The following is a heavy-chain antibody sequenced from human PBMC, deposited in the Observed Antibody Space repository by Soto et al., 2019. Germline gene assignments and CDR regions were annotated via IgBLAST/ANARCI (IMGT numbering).Heavy chain of an antibody. CDR2: VNPSGGST. D-gene: IGHD3-22*01. J-gene: IGHJ4*02. V-gene: IGHV1-46*01. CDR1: GYTFTSYY. Sequence: ASVKVSCKASGYTFTSYYMHWVRQAPGQGLEWMGIVNPSGGSTNYAQKFQGRVTMTRDTSTSTVYMELSSLRSEDMAVYYCAREYGNYDNCGSYAYWGQGTLVTVSS. CDR3: AREYGNYDNCGSYAY.